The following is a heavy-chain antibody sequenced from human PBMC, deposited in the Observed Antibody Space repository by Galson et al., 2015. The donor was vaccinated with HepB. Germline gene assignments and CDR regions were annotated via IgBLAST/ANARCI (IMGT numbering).Heavy chain of an antibody. V-gene: IGHV3-30*02. D-gene: IGHD2-21*01. CDR2: IRYDGTNK. Sequence: SLRLSCAASGFTSSSYAMSWVRQAPGKGLEWVAFIRYDGTNKYYADSVKGRFTISRDNSKNTLHLQMNSLRPEDTAVYYCAKGGQAIVVEEYWGQGTLVTVSS. CDR3: AKGGQAIVVEEY. J-gene: IGHJ4*02. CDR1: GFTSSSYA.